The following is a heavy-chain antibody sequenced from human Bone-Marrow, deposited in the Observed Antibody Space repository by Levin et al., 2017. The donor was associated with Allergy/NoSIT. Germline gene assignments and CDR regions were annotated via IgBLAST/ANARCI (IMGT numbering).Heavy chain of an antibody. J-gene: IGHJ6*03. CDR3: ARSTIFGVVDYYYYYMDV. D-gene: IGHD3-3*01. CDR2: IIPIFGTA. Sequence: KISCKASGGTFSSYAISWVRQAPGQGLEWMGGIIPIFGTANYAQKFQGRVTITADKSTSTAYMELSSLRSEDTAVYYCARSTIFGVVDYYYYYMDVWGKGTTVTVSS. V-gene: IGHV1-69*06. CDR1: GGTFSSYA.